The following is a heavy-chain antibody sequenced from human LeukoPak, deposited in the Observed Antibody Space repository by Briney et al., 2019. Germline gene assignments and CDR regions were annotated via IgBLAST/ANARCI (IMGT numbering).Heavy chain of an antibody. CDR2: INSDGSST. D-gene: IGHD1-26*01. Sequence: AGGSLRLSCAASGFTFSSYWVHWVRQAPGKGLVWVSRINSDGSSTSYADSVKGRFTISRDNAKNTLYLQMNSLRAEDTAVYYCARPGATTAWYFDLWGRGTLVTVSS. CDR1: GFTFSSYW. J-gene: IGHJ2*01. CDR3: ARPGATTAWYFDL. V-gene: IGHV3-74*01.